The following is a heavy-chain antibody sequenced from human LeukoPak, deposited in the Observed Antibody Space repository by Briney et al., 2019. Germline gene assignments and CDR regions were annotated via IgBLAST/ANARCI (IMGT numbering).Heavy chain of an antibody. CDR3: ARELPREVTLDY. D-gene: IGHD2-21*02. CDR1: GFTLSSYE. CDR2: MNADGSRT. J-gene: IGHJ4*02. V-gene: IGHV3-74*01. Sequence: GGSLRLSCAASGFTLSSYEMHWVRHAPGKGLVWVSRMNADGSRTGYADSVKGRFTFSRDNARNTMYLQMNSLRAEDTAVYYCARELPREVTLDYWGQGTLVTVSS.